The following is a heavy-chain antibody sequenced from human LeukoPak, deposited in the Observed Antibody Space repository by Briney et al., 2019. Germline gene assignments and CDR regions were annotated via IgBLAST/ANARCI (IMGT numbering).Heavy chain of an antibody. D-gene: IGHD2-15*01. CDR1: GFTFSSYS. Sequence: GGPLRLSCAASGFTFSSYSMNWVRQAPGKGLEWVSSDSVKGRFTISRDNAKNSLYLQMNSLRAEDTAVYYCARESLTDIVVVGAFDIWGQGTMVTVSS. CDR3: ARESLTDIVVVGAFDI. J-gene: IGHJ3*02. V-gene: IGHV3-48*01.